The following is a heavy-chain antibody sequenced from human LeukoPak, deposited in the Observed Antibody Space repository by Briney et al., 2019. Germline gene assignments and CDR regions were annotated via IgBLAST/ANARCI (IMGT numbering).Heavy chain of an antibody. J-gene: IGHJ4*02. CDR1: GYTFTSYY. D-gene: IGHD2-2*01. Sequence: ASVKVSCKASGYTFTSYYMHWVRQAPGQGLEWMGWINTNTGNPTYTQGFTGRFVFSLDTSVSTAYLQISSLKPEDTAVYYCAKQGPGYCGSTSCYGVDYWGQGTLVTVSS. CDR2: INTNTGNP. CDR3: AKQGPGYCGSTSCYGVDY. V-gene: IGHV7-4-1*02.